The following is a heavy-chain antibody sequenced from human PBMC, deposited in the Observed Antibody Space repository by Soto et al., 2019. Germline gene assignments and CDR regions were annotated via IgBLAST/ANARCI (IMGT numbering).Heavy chain of an antibody. CDR3: ARDLYGHYEAQINWFEP. CDR1: GCTFSSYA. CDR2: IIPIFGTA. J-gene: IGHJ5*02. V-gene: IGHV1-69*13. Sequence: SVKVSCKASGCTFSSYAISWVRQAPGQGLEWMGGIIPIFGTANYAQKFQGRVTITADESTSTAYMELSSLRSEDTAVYYCARDLYGHYEAQINWFEPWGQGTLVIVSS. D-gene: IGHD4-17*01.